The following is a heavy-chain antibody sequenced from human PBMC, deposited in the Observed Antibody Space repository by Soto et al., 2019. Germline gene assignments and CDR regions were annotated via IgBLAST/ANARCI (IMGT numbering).Heavy chain of an antibody. D-gene: IGHD6-6*01. V-gene: IGHV4-34*01. CDR3: SRSIAARPFFYY. J-gene: IGHJ4*02. CDR2: INHSGST. CDR1: GGSFSGYY. Sequence: QVQLQQWGAGLLKPSETLSLTCAVYGGSFSGYYWSWIRQPPGKGLEWIGEINHSGSTNYNPSLNSRFTISVDTSKNQFSLMLSSVTAADTAVYYCSRSIAARPFFYYWGQVTLVTVAS.